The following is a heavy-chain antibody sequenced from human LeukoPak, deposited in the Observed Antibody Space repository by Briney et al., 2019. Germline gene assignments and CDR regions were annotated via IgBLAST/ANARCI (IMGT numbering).Heavy chain of an antibody. V-gene: IGHV4-30-2*01. J-gene: IGHJ4*02. CDR3: ARDYGGLTY. Sequence: SETLSLTCAVSGGSISSGGYSWSWIRQPPGKGLEWIGYIYHSGSTYYNPSLKSRVTISVDRSKNQFSLKLSSVTAADTAVYYCARDYGGLTYWGQGTLVTVSS. D-gene: IGHD6-25*01. CDR1: GGSISSGGYS. CDR2: IYHSGST.